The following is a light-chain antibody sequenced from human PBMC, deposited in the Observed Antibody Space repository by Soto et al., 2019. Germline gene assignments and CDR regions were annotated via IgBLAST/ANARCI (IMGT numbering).Light chain of an antibody. Sequence: EIVLTQSPGTLSLSPGERVTLSCRASQSVSSNFLAWYQQKPGQAPRLLIYGASNRAAGIPDRFSGSGSGTDFTLTISRLEPEDVAVYYCHQYSSSPRTFGQGTKVEIK. CDR1: QSVSSNF. CDR3: HQYSSSPRT. CDR2: GAS. V-gene: IGKV3-20*01. J-gene: IGKJ1*01.